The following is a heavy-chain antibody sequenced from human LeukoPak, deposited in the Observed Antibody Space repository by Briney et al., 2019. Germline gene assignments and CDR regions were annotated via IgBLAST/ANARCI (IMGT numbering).Heavy chain of an antibody. Sequence: SVKVSCKASGGTFSSYAISWVRQAPGQGLEWMGGIIPIFGTANYAQKFQGRVTITADESMITAYMELSSLRSDDTAVYYCARAWNAYNSEFDYWGQGTLVTVSS. V-gene: IGHV1-69*13. CDR3: ARAWNAYNSEFDY. D-gene: IGHD5-24*01. J-gene: IGHJ4*02. CDR2: IIPIFGTA. CDR1: GGTFSSYA.